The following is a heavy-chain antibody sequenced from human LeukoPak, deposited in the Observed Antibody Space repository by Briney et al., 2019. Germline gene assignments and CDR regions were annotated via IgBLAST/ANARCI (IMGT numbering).Heavy chain of an antibody. D-gene: IGHD3-22*01. CDR1: GFTVSSYG. V-gene: IGHV3-30*18. CDR3: ANIGSYYDSSGYSPDDAFDI. Sequence: GGSLRLSCAASGFTVSSYGMHWVRQAPGKGLEWVAVISYDGSNKYYADSVKGRFTISRDNSKNTLYLQMNSLRAEDTAVYYCANIGSYYDSSGYSPDDAFDIWGQGTMVTVSS. J-gene: IGHJ3*02. CDR2: ISYDGSNK.